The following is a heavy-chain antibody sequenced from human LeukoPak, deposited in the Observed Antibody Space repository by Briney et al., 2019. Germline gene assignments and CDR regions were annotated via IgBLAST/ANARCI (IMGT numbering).Heavy chain of an antibody. CDR2: INHGGST. D-gene: IGHD3-10*01. CDR1: GGSFSGYY. J-gene: IGHJ4*02. V-gene: IGHV4-34*01. Sequence: PSETLSLTCAVYGGSFSGYYWSWIRQAPGKGLEWSGEINHGGSTNYKPSLKSRVTISVDTSKNQCSLKLSSVTAADTAVYYCARRITMVRRVPFDYWGQGTLVTVSS. CDR3: ARRITMVRRVPFDY.